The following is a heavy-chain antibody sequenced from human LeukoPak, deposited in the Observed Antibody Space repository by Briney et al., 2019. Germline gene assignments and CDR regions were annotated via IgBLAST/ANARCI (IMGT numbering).Heavy chain of an antibody. V-gene: IGHV4-59*11. D-gene: IGHD3-10*01. J-gene: IGHJ5*02. Sequence: SETLSLTCTVSGGSISSHYWSWIRQPPGKGLEWIGYIYYSGSTNYNPSLKSRVTISVDTSKNQFSLKLSSVTAADTAVYCCARVQLLWFGELLYSWFDPWGQGTLVTVSS. CDR1: GGSISSHY. CDR3: ARVQLLWFGELLYSWFDP. CDR2: IYYSGST.